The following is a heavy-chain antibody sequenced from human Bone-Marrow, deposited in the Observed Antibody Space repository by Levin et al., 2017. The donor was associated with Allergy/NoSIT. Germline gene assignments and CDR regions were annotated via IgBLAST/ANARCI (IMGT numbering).Heavy chain of an antibody. Sequence: ASVKVSCKGSGYSFTTDWIAWVRQMPGKGLEWMGIIYPNDSDDRYSPSFQGQVTFSVDKSISTAYVQWSSLKASDTAMYYCARTKYLITSGFYYYYMDVWGKGTAVTVSS. D-gene: IGHD3-22*01. CDR1: GYSFTTDW. V-gene: IGHV5-51*01. CDR2: IYPNDSDD. J-gene: IGHJ6*03. CDR3: ARTKYLITSGFYYYYMDV.